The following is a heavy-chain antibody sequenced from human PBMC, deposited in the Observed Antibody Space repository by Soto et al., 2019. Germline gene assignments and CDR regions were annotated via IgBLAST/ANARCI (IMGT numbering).Heavy chain of an antibody. CDR1: GFTFSSYG. V-gene: IGHV3-33*01. J-gene: IGHJ3*02. D-gene: IGHD3-10*01. CDR2: IWYDGSNK. Sequence: QVQLVESGGGVVQPGRSLRLSCAASGFTFSSYGMHWVRQAPGKGLEWVAVIWYDGSNKYYADSVKGRFTISRDNSKNTLYLQMNSLRAEDTAVYYCARGVWFGELSEAFDIWGQGTMVTVSS. CDR3: ARGVWFGELSEAFDI.